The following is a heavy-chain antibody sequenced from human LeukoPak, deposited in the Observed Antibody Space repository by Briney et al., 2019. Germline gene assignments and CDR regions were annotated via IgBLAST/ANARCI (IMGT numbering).Heavy chain of an antibody. CDR2: IIPIFGTA. Sequence: SVKVSCKASGGTFSSYAISWVRQAPGQGLEWMGGIIPIFGTANYAQKFQGRVTITADKSTSTAYMELSSLRSEDTAVYYCARASAVAGILFDYWGQGTLVTVSS. CDR1: GGTFSSYA. CDR3: ARASAVAGILFDY. J-gene: IGHJ4*02. D-gene: IGHD6-19*01. V-gene: IGHV1-69*06.